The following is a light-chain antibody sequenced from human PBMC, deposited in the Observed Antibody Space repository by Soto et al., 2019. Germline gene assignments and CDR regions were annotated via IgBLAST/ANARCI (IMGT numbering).Light chain of an antibody. CDR2: GAS. Sequence: EIVLTQSPGTLSLSPGERATLFCRASQSVSSSYLAWYQQKPGQAPRLVIYGASSRATGIPDRFSGSGSGTDFTLTISRLEPEDFAMYYCQQYGTSRTFDQGTKVEVK. V-gene: IGKV3-20*01. CDR3: QQYGTSRT. J-gene: IGKJ1*01. CDR1: QSVSSSY.